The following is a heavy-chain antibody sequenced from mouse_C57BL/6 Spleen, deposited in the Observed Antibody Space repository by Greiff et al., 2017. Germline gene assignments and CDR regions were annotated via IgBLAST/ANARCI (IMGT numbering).Heavy chain of an antibody. J-gene: IGHJ4*01. V-gene: IGHV1-58*01. D-gene: IGHD1-1*01. Sequence: DVQLQESGAELVRPGSSVKMSCKTSGYTFTSYGINWVKQRPGQGLEWIGYIYIGNGYTEYNEKFKGKATLTSDTSSSTAYMQLSSLTSEDSAIYFGASRGTTVVSEGAMDYWGQGTSVTVAS. CDR1: GYTFTSYG. CDR2: IYIGNGYT. CDR3: ASRGTTVVSEGAMDY.